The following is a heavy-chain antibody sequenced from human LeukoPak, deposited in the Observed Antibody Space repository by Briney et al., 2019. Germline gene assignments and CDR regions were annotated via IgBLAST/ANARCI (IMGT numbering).Heavy chain of an antibody. CDR3: ARVPFDYGDYRGFAIIWFDP. D-gene: IGHD4-17*01. J-gene: IGHJ5*02. V-gene: IGHV1-69*13. CDR2: IIPIFGTA. Sequence: ASVKVSCKASGGTFSSYAISWVRQAPGQGLEWMGGIIPIFGTANYAQTVQGRVTITADESTSTAYMELSSLRAEDTAVYYCARVPFDYGDYRGFAIIWFDPWGQGTLVSPSS. CDR1: GGTFSSYA.